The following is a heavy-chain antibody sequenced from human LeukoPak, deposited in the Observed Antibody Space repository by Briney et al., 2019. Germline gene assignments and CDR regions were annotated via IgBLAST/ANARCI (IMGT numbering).Heavy chain of an antibody. CDR2: ISAYNGNT. J-gene: IGHJ4*02. D-gene: IGHD4-23*01. Sequence: ASVKVSCKASGYTFTSYGISWVRQAPGQGLEWMGWISAYNGNTNYAQKLQGRVTITTDTSTSTAYMELRRLRSDDTAVYYCARGARKSDDYGGFFDYWGQGTLVTVSS. V-gene: IGHV1-18*01. CDR1: GYTFTSYG. CDR3: ARGARKSDDYGGFFDY.